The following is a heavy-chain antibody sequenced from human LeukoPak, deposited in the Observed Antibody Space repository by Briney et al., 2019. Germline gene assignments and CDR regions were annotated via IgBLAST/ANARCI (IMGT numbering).Heavy chain of an antibody. Sequence: SETLSLTCTVSGDSICCFHWSWIRQPPGKGLEWIGYIYYSGNTNYNPSLKSRVTISLDTSKNHFSLKLSSVTAADTAVYYCARTTDLDRGWFDPWGQGTLVSVSS. CDR3: ARTTDLDRGWFDP. CDR1: GDSICCFH. D-gene: IGHD1-1*01. CDR2: IYYSGNT. V-gene: IGHV4-59*01. J-gene: IGHJ5*02.